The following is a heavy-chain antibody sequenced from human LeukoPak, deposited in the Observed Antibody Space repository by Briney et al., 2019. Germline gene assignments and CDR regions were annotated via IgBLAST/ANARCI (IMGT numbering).Heavy chain of an antibody. CDR2: IYYSGST. CDR3: ARSSSWSSDY. J-gene: IGHJ4*02. CDR1: GGSISSGGYY. D-gene: IGHD6-13*01. V-gene: IGHV4-31*03. Sequence: SQTLSLTCTVSGGSISSGGYYWSWIRQRPGKGLEWIGYIYYSGSTYYNPSLKSRVTISVDTSNNQFSLKLSSVTAADTAVYYCARSSSWSSDYWGQGTLVTVSS.